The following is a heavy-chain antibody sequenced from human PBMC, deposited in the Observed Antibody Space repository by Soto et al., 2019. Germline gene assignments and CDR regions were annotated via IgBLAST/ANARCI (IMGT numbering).Heavy chain of an antibody. CDR3: ARNYVTEMVVVPAAKDYIYV. CDR1: GGSIISSNYY. J-gene: IGHJ6*03. CDR2: LYYSGRT. V-gene: IGHV4-39*01. Sequence: QLPVPESGPGLVQPSETLSLTCTVSGGSIISSNYYWGWIRQPPGQGLEWFGRLYYSGRTYYNPSLKSRGTTAVSTPKSQFSLTRSSVTYADTAVSYCARNYVTEMVVVPAAKDYIYVCGKGTTVTVSS. D-gene: IGHD2-2*01.